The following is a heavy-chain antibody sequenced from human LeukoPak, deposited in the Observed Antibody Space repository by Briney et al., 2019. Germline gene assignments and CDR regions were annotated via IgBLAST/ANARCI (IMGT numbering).Heavy chain of an antibody. CDR2: IRYDGSNK. J-gene: IGHJ3*02. CDR1: GFTFSSYG. Sequence: GRSLRLSCAASGFTFSSYGMHWVRQAAGKWLEWVAFIRYDGSNKYYGDSVKGRFTISRDNAKNSLYLQMNSLRAEDTAVYYCARDKGGYLKYSWNYMDAFDIWGQGTMVTVSS. V-gene: IGHV3-30*02. D-gene: IGHD1-7*01. CDR3: ARDKGGYLKYSWNYMDAFDI.